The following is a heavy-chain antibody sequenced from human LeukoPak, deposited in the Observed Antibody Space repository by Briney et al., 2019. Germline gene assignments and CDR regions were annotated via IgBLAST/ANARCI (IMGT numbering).Heavy chain of an antibody. CDR1: GFTFSSYS. Sequence: GGSLRLSCAASGFTFSSYSMNWVRQAPGKGLEWVSYISSSSSTICYADSVKGRFTISRDNAKNSLYLQMNSLRAEDTAVYYCARMGPGGYFYYYYYYMDVWGKGTTVTVSS. D-gene: IGHD1-26*01. J-gene: IGHJ6*03. CDR2: ISSSSSTI. CDR3: ARMGPGGYFYYYYYYMDV. V-gene: IGHV3-48*01.